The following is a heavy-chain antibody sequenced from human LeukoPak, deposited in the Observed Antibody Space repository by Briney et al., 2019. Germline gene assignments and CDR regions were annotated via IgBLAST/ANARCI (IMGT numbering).Heavy chain of an antibody. D-gene: IGHD4-17*01. J-gene: IGHJ4*03. V-gene: IGHV3-30*02. CDR2: IHYDGSIL. CDR1: GFTFSSHG. Sequence: GGSLRLSCAASGFTFSSHGMHWVRQAPGKGLEWVAAIHYDGSILYYPDSVKGRFTISRDDSKNTLYLQMSSLRAEDTGVYYCAKDNGCGDLEDAWGRGTLVTVSS. CDR3: AKDNGCGDLEDA.